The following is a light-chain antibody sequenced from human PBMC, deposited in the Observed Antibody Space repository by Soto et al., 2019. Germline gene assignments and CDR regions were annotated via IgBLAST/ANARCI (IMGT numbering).Light chain of an antibody. CDR2: AAF. CDR3: QQSYSPPCK. J-gene: IGKJ1*01. CDR1: QSISTY. V-gene: IGKV1-39*01. Sequence: EIHVTQSPTSLSLSILYLVTITFRASQSISTYLNWYQEKPGKAPKLLIYAAFRLQSGVPSRFSGSGSGTDFTLTISSLQPEDFSTYYCQQSYSPPCKFGQGTKVEIK.